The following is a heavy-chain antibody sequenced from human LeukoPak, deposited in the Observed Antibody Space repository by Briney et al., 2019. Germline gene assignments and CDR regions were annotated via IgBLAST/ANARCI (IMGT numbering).Heavy chain of an antibody. Sequence: PSETLSLTCAVYGGSFSGYYWSWIRQPPGKGLEWIGEINHSGSTNYNPSLKSRVTISVDTSKNQFSLKLSSVTAADTAVYYCARIGAGSRRLVRGWFDPWGQGTLVTVSS. J-gene: IGHJ5*02. V-gene: IGHV4-34*01. D-gene: IGHD3-10*01. CDR1: GGSFSGYY. CDR2: INHSGST. CDR3: ARIGAGSRRLVRGWFDP.